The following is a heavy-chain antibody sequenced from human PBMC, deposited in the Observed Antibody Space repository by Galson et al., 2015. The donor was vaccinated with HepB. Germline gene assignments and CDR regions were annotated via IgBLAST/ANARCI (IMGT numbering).Heavy chain of an antibody. V-gene: IGHV1-69*13. CDR3: ARGGFFCSSTSCYKVWFDP. CDR2: IIPIFGTA. D-gene: IGHD2-2*02. CDR1: GGTFNSYA. J-gene: IGHJ5*02. Sequence: VKVSCNASGGTFNSYAISWVRQAPGQGLEGMGGIIPIFGTANYAQKFQGRVTITADESTSTAYMELSSLRSEDTAVYYCARGGFFCSSTSCYKVWFDPWGQGTLVTVSS.